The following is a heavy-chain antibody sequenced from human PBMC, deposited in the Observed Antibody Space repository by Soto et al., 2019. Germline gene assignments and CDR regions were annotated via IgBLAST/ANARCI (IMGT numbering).Heavy chain of an antibody. V-gene: IGHV3-7*01. J-gene: IGHJ4*02. CDR1: RFTFGSYW. D-gene: IGHD3-10*01. Sequence: EVLLVESGGGLVQPGGSLTLSCAASRFTFGSYWMNWVRQAPGKGLEWVANIKGDGSEKYYVDSVEGRFTISRDNTKNSLDLQMNSLRVEDTAVYYCAAGFPPDFWGQGTLVTLSS. CDR3: AAGFPPDF. CDR2: IKGDGSEK.